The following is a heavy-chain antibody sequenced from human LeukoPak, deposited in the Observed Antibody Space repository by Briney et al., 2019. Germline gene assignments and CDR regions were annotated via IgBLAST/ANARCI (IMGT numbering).Heavy chain of an antibody. Sequence: GGSLRLSCTASGFTFSSYAMNWVRQAPGKGLEWVSGIGAGGTFTYYADSVKGRFTISRDNSKKTLYLQMNSLRAEDTAVYYCAKQHYYGSSGYHGFDPWGQGTLVTVSS. V-gene: IGHV3-23*01. CDR1: GFTFSSYA. D-gene: IGHD3-22*01. CDR2: IGAGGTFT. CDR3: AKQHYYGSSGYHGFDP. J-gene: IGHJ5*02.